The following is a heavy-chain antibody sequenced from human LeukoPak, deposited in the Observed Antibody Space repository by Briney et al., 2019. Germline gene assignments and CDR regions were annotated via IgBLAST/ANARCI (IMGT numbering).Heavy chain of an antibody. V-gene: IGHV3-48*04. D-gene: IGHD3-22*01. J-gene: IGHJ3*02. CDR2: ISSSSTI. CDR3: ARMGVYYDSSGPI. CDR1: GFTFSSYS. Sequence: GSLRLSCAASGFTFSSYSMNWVRQAPGKGLEWVSYISSSSTIYYADSVKGRFTISRDNAKNSLYLQMNSLRAEDTAVYYCARMGVYYDSSGPIWGQGTMVTVSS.